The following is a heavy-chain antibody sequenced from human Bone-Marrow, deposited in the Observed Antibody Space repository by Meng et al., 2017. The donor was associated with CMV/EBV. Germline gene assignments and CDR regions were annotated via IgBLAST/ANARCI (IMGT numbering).Heavy chain of an antibody. D-gene: IGHD3-3*01. V-gene: IGHV3-30*02. CDR1: GFTFGDYA. J-gene: IGHJ6*02. CDR3: ARCVWSGYYYYGMDV. CDR2: IRYDGSNK. Sequence: GGSLRLSCTASGFTFGDYAMSWVRQAPGKGLEWVAFIRYDGSNKYYADSVKGRFTISRDNSKNTLYLQMNSLRAEDTAVYYCARCVWSGYYYYGMDVWGQGTTVTVSS.